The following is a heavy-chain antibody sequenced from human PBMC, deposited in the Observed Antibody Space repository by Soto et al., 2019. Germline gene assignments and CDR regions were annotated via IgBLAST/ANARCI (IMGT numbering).Heavy chain of an antibody. CDR3: VQSRCGGDCLTFYSSHAYNGLDV. CDR2: IYWDDDK. D-gene: IGHD2-21*02. CDR1: GFALSYTGEG. Sequence: QITLKESGPTLVKPTQTLTLTCTFSGFALSYTGEGVGWIRHPPGKALEWLALIYWDDDKRYNPSLRSRLTITKDTSKKQVVLTMTNMDPVDTATYYCVQSRCGGDCLTFYSSHAYNGLDVWGQGTTVTVSS. J-gene: IGHJ6*02. V-gene: IGHV2-5*02.